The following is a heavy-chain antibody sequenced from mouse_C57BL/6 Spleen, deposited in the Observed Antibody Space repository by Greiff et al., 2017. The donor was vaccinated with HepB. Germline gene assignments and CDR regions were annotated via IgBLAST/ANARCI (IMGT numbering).Heavy chain of an antibody. CDR2: ISSGGSYT. D-gene: IGHD2-4*01. CDR3: ARHEPSYDYDEYYYAMDY. CDR1: GFTFSSYG. J-gene: IGHJ4*01. V-gene: IGHV5-6*01. Sequence: EVKLVESGGDLVKPGGSLKLSCAASGFTFSSYGMSWVRQTPDKRLEWVATISSGGSYTYYPDSVKGRFTISRDNAKNTLYLQMSRLKSEDTAMYYCARHEPSYDYDEYYYAMDYWGQGTSVTVSS.